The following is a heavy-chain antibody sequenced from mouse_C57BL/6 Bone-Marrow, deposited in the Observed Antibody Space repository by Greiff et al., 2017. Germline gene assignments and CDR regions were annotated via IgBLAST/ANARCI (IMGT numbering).Heavy chain of an antibody. D-gene: IGHD1-1*01. CDR1: EYEFPSHD. CDR2: INSDGGST. J-gene: IGHJ1*03. CDR3: ARHGRGDYYGSSLYWYFDV. Sequence: EVKLVESGGGLVQPGESLKLSCESNEYEFPSHDMSWVRKTPEKRLELVAAINSDGGSTYYPDTMERRFIISRDNTKKTLYLQMSSLRSEDTALYYCARHGRGDYYGSSLYWYFDVWGTGTTVTVSS. V-gene: IGHV5-2*03.